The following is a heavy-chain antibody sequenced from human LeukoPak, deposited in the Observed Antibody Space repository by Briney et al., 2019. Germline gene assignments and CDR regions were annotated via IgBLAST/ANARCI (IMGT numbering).Heavy chain of an antibody. J-gene: IGHJ4*02. CDR3: AKAKFKFGSSSPVDY. D-gene: IGHD6-6*01. CDR2: IWYGGSNK. CDR1: GFTFSSYG. V-gene: IGHV3-30*18. Sequence: PGRSLRLSCAASGFTFSSYGMHWVRQAPGKGLEWVAVIWYGGSNKYYADSVKGRFTISRDNSKNTLYLQMNSLRAEDTAVYYCAKAKFKFGSSSPVDYWGQGTLVTVSS.